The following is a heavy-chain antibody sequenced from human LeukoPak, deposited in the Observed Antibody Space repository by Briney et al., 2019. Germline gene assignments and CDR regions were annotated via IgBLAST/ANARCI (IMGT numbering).Heavy chain of an antibody. CDR1: GYTLTELS. CDR2: FDPEDGET. J-gene: IGHJ4*02. CDR3: ATKPLTYPPRAPDY. Sequence: ASVNVSCKVSGYTLTELSMHWVRQAPGKGLEWMGGFDPEDGETIYAQKFQGRVTMTEDTSTDTAYMELSSLRSEDTAVYYCATKPLTYPPRAPDYWGQGTLATVSS. D-gene: IGHD3-16*01. V-gene: IGHV1-24*01.